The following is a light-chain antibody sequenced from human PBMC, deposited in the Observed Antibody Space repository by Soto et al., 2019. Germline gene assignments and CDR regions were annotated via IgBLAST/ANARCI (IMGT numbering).Light chain of an antibody. V-gene: IGKV3-11*01. Sequence: EIVLTQSPSTLSVSPGERATLSCMASQSVTRYVAWYQHKPGQAPRLLVYDASARAAGVPARFSGSGSGTDFTLTISSLEPEDFAIYYCQQRSNWPLTFGGGTKVDIK. CDR1: QSVTRY. CDR3: QQRSNWPLT. CDR2: DAS. J-gene: IGKJ4*01.